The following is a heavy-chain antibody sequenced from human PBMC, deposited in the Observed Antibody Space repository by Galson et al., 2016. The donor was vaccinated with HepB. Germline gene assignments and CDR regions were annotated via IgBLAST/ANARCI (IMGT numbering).Heavy chain of an antibody. J-gene: IGHJ4*02. CDR3: ARDAINLGIGRYDS. V-gene: IGHV4-31*03. CDR2: IYNRGRT. D-gene: IGHD2-21*01. CDR1: GGSISSGGYY. Sequence: TLSLTCSVSGGSISSGGYYWSWIRRHPGKGLEWIGYIYNRGRTYYNPTLKSRVTISADTSKNQFSLKLTSVTAADTAIYYCARDAINLGIGRYDSWGQGTLVTVSS.